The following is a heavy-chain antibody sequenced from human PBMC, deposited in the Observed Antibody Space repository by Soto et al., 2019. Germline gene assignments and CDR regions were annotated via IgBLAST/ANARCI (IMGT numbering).Heavy chain of an antibody. Sequence: QVQLVQSGAEVREPGASVKVSCKASGYTFTNYGVSWVRQAPGQGLEWMGWIVGYKGNTNYAQKLQGRVTLTTDTSTSTAYMELRSLRSDDTAVYYCAPHTLDTGMPSGYWGQGTLVTVSS. V-gene: IGHV1-18*01. J-gene: IGHJ4*02. CDR3: APHTLDTGMPSGY. CDR2: IVGYKGNT. CDR1: GYTFTNYG. D-gene: IGHD5-18*01.